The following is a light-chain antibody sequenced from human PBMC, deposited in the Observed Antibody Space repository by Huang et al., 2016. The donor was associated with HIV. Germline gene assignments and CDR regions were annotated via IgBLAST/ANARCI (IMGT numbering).Light chain of an antibody. Sequence: EIVLTQSPATLSLSPGQRATLSCRATQSVSGNYLAWYQQRPGQAPTLRVYDASNTVPGVADRFSGSGSGTDFTLSISRVEPEDFAIYYCQQYSSSFITFGQGTKLEMK. CDR2: DAS. CDR3: QQYSSSFIT. V-gene: IGKV3D-20*01. CDR1: QSVSGNY. J-gene: IGKJ2*01.